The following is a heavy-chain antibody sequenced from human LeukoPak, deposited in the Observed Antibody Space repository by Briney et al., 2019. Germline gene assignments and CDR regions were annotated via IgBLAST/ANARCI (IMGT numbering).Heavy chain of an antibody. CDR2: IYYSGST. CDR1: GGSISSYY. V-gene: IGHV4-59*12. Sequence: SETLSLTCTVSGGSISSYYWSWIRQPPGKGLEGIGSIYYSGSTYYNPSLKSRVTISVDTSKNQFSLKLSSVTAADTAVYYCARGARITMVRGVMYWFDPWGQGTLVTVSS. D-gene: IGHD3-10*01. CDR3: ARGARITMVRGVMYWFDP. J-gene: IGHJ5*02.